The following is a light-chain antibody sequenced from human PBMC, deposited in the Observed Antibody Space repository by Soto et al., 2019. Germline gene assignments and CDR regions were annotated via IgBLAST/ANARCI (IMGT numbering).Light chain of an antibody. CDR3: QHYANLRS. CDR2: DAS. J-gene: IGKJ4*01. CDR1: QDIRNY. Sequence: DLQMTQSPSSLSASVGDRVTITCQASQDIRNYLNWYQQKPGKAPKLLIYDASNLETGVPSRFSGSGSGTDFTFTIARLQPEDIATYYCQHYANLRSFGGGTKVEIK. V-gene: IGKV1-33*01.